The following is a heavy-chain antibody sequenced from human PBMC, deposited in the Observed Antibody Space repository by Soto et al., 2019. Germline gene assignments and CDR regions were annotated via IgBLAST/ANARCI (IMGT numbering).Heavy chain of an antibody. V-gene: IGHV2-5*02. D-gene: IGHD1-1*01. CDR1: GFSLRTSGVG. CDR3: GHRVYTTGPYSMDV. Sequence: QITLKESGPTLVKPTQTLTLTCTFSGFSLRTSGVGVGWIRQPPGKALEWLALIYCDDDKRYSPSLKTRLTIAKAASRYQVVLTTTNMDPVDTATYDCGHRVYTTGPYSMDVWGQGTTVTVSS. J-gene: IGHJ6*02. CDR2: IYCDDDK.